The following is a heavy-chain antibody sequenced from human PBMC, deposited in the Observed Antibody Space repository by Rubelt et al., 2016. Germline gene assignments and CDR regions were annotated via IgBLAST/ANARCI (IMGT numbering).Heavy chain of an antibody. CDR3: AGGMESTLFYFDS. CDR2: IYYTGST. V-gene: IGHV4-59*12. D-gene: IGHD3-3*01. Sequence: QVQLQESGPGLVKPSETLSLTCTVSGGSISSYYWSWIRQPPGKGLEWIGYIYYTGSTTYNPSLKSRVAISVDTSKNQFSLKRTRVTAANTAVYYCAGGMESTLFYFDSGGLGTLVTVSS. J-gene: IGHJ4*02. CDR1: GGSISSYY.